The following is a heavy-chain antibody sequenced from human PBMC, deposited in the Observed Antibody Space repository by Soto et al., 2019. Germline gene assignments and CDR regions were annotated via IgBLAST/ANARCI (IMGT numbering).Heavy chain of an antibody. CDR3: ARTTVTTVYYYYGMDV. J-gene: IGHJ6*02. Sequence: SETLSLTCAVYGGSFSGYYWSWIRQPPGKGLEWIGEINHSGSTNYNPSLKSRVTISVDTSKNQFSLKLSSVTAADTAVYYCARTTVTTVYYYYGMDVWGQGTTVTVYS. D-gene: IGHD4-17*01. CDR2: INHSGST. V-gene: IGHV4-34*01. CDR1: GGSFSGYY.